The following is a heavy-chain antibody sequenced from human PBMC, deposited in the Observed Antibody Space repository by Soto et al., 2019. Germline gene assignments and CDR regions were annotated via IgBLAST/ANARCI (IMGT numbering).Heavy chain of an antibody. V-gene: IGHV3-48*02. CDR2: ISGSSETI. CDR1: GFNFNTYT. J-gene: IGHJ4*02. D-gene: IGHD2-2*03. CDR3: ATGYCRSDNWHFTH. Sequence: DVQLVESGGGLVKPGGSLRLSCAASGFNFNTYTMTWVRQAPGKGLEWVSYISGSSETIYYADSVKGRFTISRDNAKNSLYLQMNSLRDEETAVYYCATGYCRSDNWHFTHWGQGTLVTVPS.